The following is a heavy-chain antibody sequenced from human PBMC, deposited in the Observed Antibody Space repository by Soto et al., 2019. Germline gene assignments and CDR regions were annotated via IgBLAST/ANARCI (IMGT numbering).Heavy chain of an antibody. V-gene: IGHV1-18*01. CDR2: ISAYNGNT. D-gene: IGHD3-22*01. J-gene: IGHJ6*02. CDR1: GYTFTSYG. Sequence: ASVKVSCNASGYTFTSYGISWVRQAPGQGLEWMGWISAYNGNTNYAQKLQGRVTMTTDTSTSTAYMELRSLRSDDTAVYYCARDGPYDSSGYYYGRYYYYGMDVWGQGTTVTVSS. CDR3: ARDGPYDSSGYYYGRYYYYGMDV.